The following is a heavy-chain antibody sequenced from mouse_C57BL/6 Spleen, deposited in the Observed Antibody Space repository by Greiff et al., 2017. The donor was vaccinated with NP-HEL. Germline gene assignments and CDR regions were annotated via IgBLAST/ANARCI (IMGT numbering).Heavy chain of an antibody. CDR2: ISNGGGST. J-gene: IGHJ4*01. D-gene: IGHD2-4*01. CDR3: ARRGDDYDNYAMDY. CDR1: GFTFSDYY. Sequence: EVMLVESGGGLVQPGGSLKLSCAASGFTFSDYYMYWVRQTPEKRLEWVAYISNGGGSTYYPDNVKGRFTISRDNAKNTLYLQMSRLKSEDTAMYYCARRGDDYDNYAMDYWGQGTSVTVSS. V-gene: IGHV5-12*01.